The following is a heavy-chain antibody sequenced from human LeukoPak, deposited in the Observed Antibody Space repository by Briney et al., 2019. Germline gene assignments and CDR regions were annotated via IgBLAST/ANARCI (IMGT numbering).Heavy chain of an antibody. Sequence: GGSLRLSCAASGFTFSSYGMHWVRQAPGKGLEWVAVISYDGSNKYYADSVKGRFTISRDNSKNTLYLQMNSLRAEDTAVYYCAKLWGTTEVSDVWGKGTTVTVSS. V-gene: IGHV3-30*18. D-gene: IGHD1-7*01. J-gene: IGHJ6*04. CDR1: GFTFSSYG. CDR2: ISYDGSNK. CDR3: AKLWGTTEVSDV.